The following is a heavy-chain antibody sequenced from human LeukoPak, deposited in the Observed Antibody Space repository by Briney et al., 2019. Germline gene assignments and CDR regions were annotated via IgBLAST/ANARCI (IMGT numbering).Heavy chain of an antibody. CDR1: GYTFTSYG. CDR2: ISAYNGNT. J-gene: IGHJ4*02. CDR3: ARVITMIVVVPDY. Sequence: ASVKVSCKASGYTFTSYGISWVRQAPGQGLEWMGWISAYNGNTNYAQKFQGRVTMTRDTSISTAYMELSRLRSDDTAVYYCARVITMIVVVPDYWGQGTLVTVSS. D-gene: IGHD3-22*01. V-gene: IGHV1-18*01.